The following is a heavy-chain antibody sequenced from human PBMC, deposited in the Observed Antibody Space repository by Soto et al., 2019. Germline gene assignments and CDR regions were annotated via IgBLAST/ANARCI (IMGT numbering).Heavy chain of an antibody. CDR2: VYSSGST. V-gene: IGHV4-4*07. J-gene: IGHJ4*02. Sequence: SETLSLTCTVSGGSINSYYWRWIRHSAGKGLEWIGRVYSSGSTFYNPSLKSRLTMSVDTPNNQFSLKLSSVTAADTAVYSCARDKGDSRIDYWGLGTLVTVSS. D-gene: IGHD3-22*01. CDR1: GGSINSYY. CDR3: ARDKGDSRIDY.